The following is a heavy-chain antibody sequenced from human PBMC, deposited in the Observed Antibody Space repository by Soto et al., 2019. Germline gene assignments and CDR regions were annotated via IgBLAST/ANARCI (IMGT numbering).Heavy chain of an antibody. CDR2: ISSGSSYI. Sequence: DVQLEESGGGLVKPGGSLRLSCVASEFTFSVYSMNWVRQAPGKGLEWVSSISSGSSYIYYADSVKGRFTISRDNDKSALFLHMNRLRVDDTAVYYCTRDRVKIRGGYYHYYGMDFWGQWTTVTVSS. CDR3: TRDRVKIRGGYYHYYGMDF. CDR1: EFTFSVYS. V-gene: IGHV3-21*02. D-gene: IGHD3-10*01. J-gene: IGHJ6*02.